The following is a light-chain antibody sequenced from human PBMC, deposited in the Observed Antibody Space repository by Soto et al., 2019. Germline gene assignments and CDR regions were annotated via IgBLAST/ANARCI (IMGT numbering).Light chain of an antibody. Sequence: EIVLTQSPATLSLSPGERATLSCRASQSVRRYLAWYQQKPGQAPRLLISDASNRATGIPARFSGSGSGTDFTLTISSLEPEDFAVYYCQQRSNWPITFGQGTRLEIK. CDR1: QSVRRY. J-gene: IGKJ5*01. CDR3: QQRSNWPIT. CDR2: DAS. V-gene: IGKV3-11*01.